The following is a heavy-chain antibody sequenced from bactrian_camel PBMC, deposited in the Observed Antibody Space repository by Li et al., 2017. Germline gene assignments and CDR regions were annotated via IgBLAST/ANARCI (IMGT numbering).Heavy chain of an antibody. V-gene: IGHV3S1*01. CDR3: AAAKGLPDLLRGGYLSARSYNY. Sequence: HVQLVESGGGSALAGGSVRLSCAASGYTFNTYSWFRQAPGQEREGVAAIDTGDGSTYFLNSVEGRFTISHDDAKYTLYLQMNSLKPEDTAIYYCAAAKGLPDLLRGGYLSARSYNYWGRGTQVTVS. CDR2: IDTGDGST. J-gene: IGHJ4*01. D-gene: IGHD3*01. CDR1: GYTFNTYS.